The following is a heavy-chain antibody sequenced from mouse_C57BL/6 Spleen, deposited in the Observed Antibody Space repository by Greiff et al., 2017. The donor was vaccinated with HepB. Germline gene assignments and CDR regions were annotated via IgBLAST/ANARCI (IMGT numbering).Heavy chain of an antibody. CDR2: ISYDGSN. V-gene: IGHV3-6*01. D-gene: IGHD1-1*01. Sequence: VQLKESGPGLVKPSQSLSLTCSVTGYSITSGYYWNWIRQFPGNKLEWMGYISYDGSNNYNPSLKNRISITRDTSKNQFFLKLNSVTTEDTATYYCARGFVTTVVDYWGQGTTLTVSS. J-gene: IGHJ2*01. CDR1: GYSITSGYY. CDR3: ARGFVTTVVDY.